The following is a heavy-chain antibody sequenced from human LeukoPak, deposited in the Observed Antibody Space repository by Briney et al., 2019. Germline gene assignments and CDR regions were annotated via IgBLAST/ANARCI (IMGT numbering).Heavy chain of an antibody. J-gene: IGHJ4*02. Sequence: GGSLRLSCPASGFTFSPYPMPWFRQGPGKGLEWSSGIYNSGAKIFYADSVKGRFTISRDNSKNMLYLQMSSLRVEDTAVYYCAKDVAPDSGWDLDYWGQGTLVTVSS. V-gene: IGHV3-23*01. CDR3: AKDVAPDSGWDLDY. CDR2: IYNSGAKI. CDR1: GFTFSPYP. D-gene: IGHD6-19*01.